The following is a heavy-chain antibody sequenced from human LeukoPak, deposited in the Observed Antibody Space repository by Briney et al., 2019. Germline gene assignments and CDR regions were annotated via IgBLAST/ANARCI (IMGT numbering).Heavy chain of an antibody. D-gene: IGHD5-24*01. CDR3: ARHDGDGYNPYWYFDL. CDR1: GGSISSSNW. Sequence: PSGTLSLTCAVSGGSISSSNWWSWDRQPPGKGLEWIGEIYHSGSTNYNPSLKSRVTISVDKSKNQFSLKLSSVTAADTAVYYCARHDGDGYNPYWYFDLWGRGTLVTVSS. V-gene: IGHV4-4*02. J-gene: IGHJ2*01. CDR2: IYHSGST.